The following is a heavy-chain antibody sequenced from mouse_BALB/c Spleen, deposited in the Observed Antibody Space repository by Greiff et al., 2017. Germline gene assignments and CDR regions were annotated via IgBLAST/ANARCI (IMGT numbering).Heavy chain of an antibody. CDR2: IWAGGST. Sequence: QVQLKESGPGLVAPSQSLSITCTVSGFSLTSYGVHWVRQPPGKGLEWLGVIWAGGSTNYNSALMSRLSISKDISKSQVFLKMNSLQTDDTAMYYCARDTVYDGSWFAYWGQGTLVTVSA. D-gene: IGHD1-1*01. V-gene: IGHV2-9*02. J-gene: IGHJ3*01. CDR1: GFSLTSYG. CDR3: ARDTVYDGSWFAY.